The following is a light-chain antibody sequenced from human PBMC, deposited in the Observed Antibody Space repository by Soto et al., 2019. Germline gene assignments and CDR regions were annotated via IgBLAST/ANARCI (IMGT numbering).Light chain of an antibody. V-gene: IGLV1-40*01. Sequence: QSVLTQPPSVSGAPGQRVTISCTGGSSNIGAGYDVHWYQQLPGTAPKLLIYDNNNRPSGVPDRFSGSKSGTSASLAITGLQAEDEADYYCQSYDSSLSGVVFGGGTKLTVL. J-gene: IGLJ2*01. CDR2: DNN. CDR3: QSYDSSLSGVV. CDR1: SSNIGAGYD.